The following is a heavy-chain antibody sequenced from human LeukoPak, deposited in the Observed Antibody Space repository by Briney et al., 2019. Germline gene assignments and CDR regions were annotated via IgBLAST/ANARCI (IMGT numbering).Heavy chain of an antibody. J-gene: IGHJ4*02. CDR2: ISSSGGGT. V-gene: IGHV3-23*01. Sequence: GGSLRLSCGASGFTFSSYAMSWVRQAPGKGLEWVSSISSSGGGTYYADSVKGRFTISRDNSKNTLYLQMNSLRAEDTAVYYCAKDRPRSSEGSFDYWGQGTLVTVSS. CDR1: GFTFSSYA. CDR3: AKDRPRSSEGSFDY. D-gene: IGHD3-22*01.